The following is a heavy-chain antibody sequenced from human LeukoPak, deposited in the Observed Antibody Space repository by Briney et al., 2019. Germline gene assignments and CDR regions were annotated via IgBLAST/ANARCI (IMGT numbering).Heavy chain of an antibody. J-gene: IGHJ3*02. CDR2: INPNSGGT. CDR3: ARKSMGYCSGGSCYSDAFDI. CDR1: GYTFTGYY. Sequence: ASVKVSCKASGYTFTGYYMHWVRQAPGQGLEWMGRINPNSGGTNYAQKFQCRVTMTRDTSISTAYMELSRLRSDDTAVYYCARKSMGYCSGGSCYSDAFDIWGQGTMVTVSS. D-gene: IGHD2-15*01. V-gene: IGHV1-2*06.